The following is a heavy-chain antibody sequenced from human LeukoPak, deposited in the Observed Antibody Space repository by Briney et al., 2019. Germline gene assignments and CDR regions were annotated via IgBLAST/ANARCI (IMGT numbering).Heavy chain of an antibody. J-gene: IGHJ4*02. D-gene: IGHD6-19*01. V-gene: IGHV3-48*03. CDR1: GFTFSSYE. CDR3: AREGGWHSVDY. CDR2: ISSSGSTI. Sequence: PGGSLRLSCAASGFTFSSYEMNWVRQAPGKGLEWVSYISSSGSTIYYADSVKGRFTISRDNAKNSLYLQMNSLRAEDTAVYYCAREGGWHSVDYWGQGTLVTVSS.